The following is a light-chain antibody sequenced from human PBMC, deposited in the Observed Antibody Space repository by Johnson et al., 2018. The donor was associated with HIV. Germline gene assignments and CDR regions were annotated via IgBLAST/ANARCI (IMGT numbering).Light chain of an antibody. CDR3: GTWDNSLTTGAL. J-gene: IGLJ1*01. CDR1: SSNIGNNY. Sequence: QSVLTQPPSVSAAPGQKVTISCSGSSSNIGNNYVSWYQQLPGTAPKLLIYENNKRPSGIPDRFSGSKSGTSATLGIAGLQTGDEAEYYCGTWDNSLTTGALFGTGTKVTVL. V-gene: IGLV1-51*02. CDR2: ENN.